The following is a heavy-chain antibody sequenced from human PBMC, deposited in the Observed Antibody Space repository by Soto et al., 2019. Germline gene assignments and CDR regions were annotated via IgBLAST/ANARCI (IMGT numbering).Heavy chain of an antibody. V-gene: IGHV4-4*02. CDR2: IYHSGST. Sequence: QVQLQESGPGLVKPSGTLSLTCAVSGGSISSSNWWSWVRQPPGKGLEWIGEIYHSGSTNYNPSLESRATISVDKSENQFSLKLSSVTAADTAAYYCARIAVAGTRFDYWGQGTLVTVSS. D-gene: IGHD6-19*01. CDR3: ARIAVAGTRFDY. CDR1: GGSISSSNW. J-gene: IGHJ4*02.